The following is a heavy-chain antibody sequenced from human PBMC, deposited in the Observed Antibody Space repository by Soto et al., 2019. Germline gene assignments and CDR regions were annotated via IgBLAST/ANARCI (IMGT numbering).Heavy chain of an antibody. CDR2: SRNKANSYTT. V-gene: IGHV3-72*01. CDR1: GFTFSDHY. Sequence: EVQLVESGGGLVQPGGSLRLSCAASGFTFSDHYMDWVRQAPGKGLEWVGRSRNKANSYTTEYAASVKGRFTISRDDSKNSLYLQMNSLKTEDTAVYYCVSGYCSGGSCYSSPGNYWGQGTLVTVSS. D-gene: IGHD2-15*01. CDR3: VSGYCSGGSCYSSPGNY. J-gene: IGHJ4*02.